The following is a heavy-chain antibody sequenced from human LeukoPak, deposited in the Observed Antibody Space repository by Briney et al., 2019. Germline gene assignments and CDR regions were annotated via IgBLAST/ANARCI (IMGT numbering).Heavy chain of an antibody. J-gene: IGHJ4*02. D-gene: IGHD3-10*01. CDR3: ARFRGDRYFDY. CDR1: GFTFSSYW. V-gene: IGHV3-7*01. CDR2: IKQDGNEK. Sequence: GGSLRLSCAASGFTFSSYWMSWVRQAPGKGLEWVANIKQDGNEKYYVDSVKGRYTISRDNAKNSLYLQVNSLRAEDTAVYYCARFRGDRYFDYWGQGTLVTVSS.